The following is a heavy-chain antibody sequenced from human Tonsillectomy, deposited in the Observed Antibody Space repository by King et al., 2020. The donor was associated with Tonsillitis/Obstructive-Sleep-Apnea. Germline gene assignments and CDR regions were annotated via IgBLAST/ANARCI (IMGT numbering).Heavy chain of an antibody. D-gene: IGHD3-3*01. CDR1: GFTFSSYA. CDR2: ISYDGSNK. V-gene: IGHV3-30*04. Sequence: VQLVESGGGVVQPGRSLRLSCAASGFTFSSYAMHWVRQAPGKGLEWAAVISYDGSNKYYADSVKGRFTISRDNSKNTLYVQMNSLRAEDTAVYYCASSQEWFDAFDIWGQGTMVTVSS. CDR3: ASSQEWFDAFDI. J-gene: IGHJ3*02.